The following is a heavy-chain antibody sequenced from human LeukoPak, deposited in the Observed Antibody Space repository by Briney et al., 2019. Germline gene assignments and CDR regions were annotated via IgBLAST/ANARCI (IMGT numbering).Heavy chain of an antibody. Sequence: GSLRLSCIASGFSFSGHWMHWARQLPGKGLVWVSRISPTGSTTSYADSVKGRFTVSRDNTKNTLYLQVNNLRAEDTAVYYCARGPNSNWSGLDFWGQGTLLTVSS. CDR1: GFSFSGHW. D-gene: IGHD6-6*01. CDR3: ARGPNSNWSGLDF. CDR2: ISPTGSTT. J-gene: IGHJ4*02. V-gene: IGHV3-74*01.